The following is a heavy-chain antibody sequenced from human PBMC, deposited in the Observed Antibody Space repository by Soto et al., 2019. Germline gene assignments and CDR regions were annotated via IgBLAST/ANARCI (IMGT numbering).Heavy chain of an antibody. J-gene: IGHJ4*02. CDR3: AGGGTTTVTTFYFDY. Sequence: SLRLSCAVSGFQVSSNYMSWVRQAPGKGLEWVSVIYSGGSTYYANSVGGRFTVSRDNSKNTLYLQTNSLRAEDTAVYYCAGGGTTTVTTFYFDYWGQGTLVTVSS. CDR2: IYSGGST. V-gene: IGHV3-66*01. CDR1: GFQVSSNY. D-gene: IGHD4-17*01.